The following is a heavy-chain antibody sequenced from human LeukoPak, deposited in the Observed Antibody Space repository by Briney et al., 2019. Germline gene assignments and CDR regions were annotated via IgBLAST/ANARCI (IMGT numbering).Heavy chain of an antibody. V-gene: IGHV4-38-2*01. CDR2: MYYSGTI. D-gene: IGHD2-15*01. J-gene: IGHJ5*02. CDR1: GYSISSGYY. CDR3: ARSGVLYWIQA. Sequence: SETLSLTCAVFGYSISSGYYWCWVRQPPGKGLEWIGSMYYSGTIYYNPSLKSRVTISVDTSKNQFSLKLSSVATDDTAVYFCARSGVLYWIQAWGQGTLVTVSS.